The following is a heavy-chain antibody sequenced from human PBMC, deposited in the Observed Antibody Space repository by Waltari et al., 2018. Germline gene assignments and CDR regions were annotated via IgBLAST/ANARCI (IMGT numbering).Heavy chain of an antibody. Sequence: QVQLQESGPGLVKPSQTLSLTCTVSGGSISSGDYYWRWIRQPPGKGREWIGYIYSSGSTYYNPSLKSRVTIAVDTSKNQFSLKLSSVTAADTAVYYCASWVEMATIGYFDYWGQGTLVTVSS. CDR2: IYSSGST. CDR3: ASWVEMATIGYFDY. D-gene: IGHD5-12*01. CDR1: GGSISSGDYY. J-gene: IGHJ4*02. V-gene: IGHV4-30-4*08.